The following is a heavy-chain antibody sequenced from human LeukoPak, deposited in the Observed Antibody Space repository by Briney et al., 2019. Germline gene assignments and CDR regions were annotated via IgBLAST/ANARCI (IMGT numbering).Heavy chain of an antibody. CDR3: ARDFRGYYGSGSYYYYGMDV. CDR2: IKQDGSEK. CDR1: GFTFSSYW. V-gene: IGHV3-7*01. D-gene: IGHD3-10*01. Sequence: GGSLRLSCAASGFTFSSYWMSWVRQAPGKGLEWVANIKQDGSEKYYVDSVKGRFTISRDNAKNSLYLQMNSLRAEDTAVYYCARDFRGYYGSGSYYYYGMDVWGQGTTVTVSS. J-gene: IGHJ6*02.